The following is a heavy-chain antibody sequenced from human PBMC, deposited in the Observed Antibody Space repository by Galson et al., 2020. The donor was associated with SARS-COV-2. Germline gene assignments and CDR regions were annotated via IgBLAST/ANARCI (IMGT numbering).Heavy chain of an antibody. D-gene: IGHD3-22*01. CDR2: IYYSGST. CDR3: ARVGSYDSSGYDVY. J-gene: IGHJ4*02. Sequence: ASETLSLTCTVSGGSISSGGYYWSWIRQHPGKGLEWIGYIYYSGSTYYNPSLKSRVTISVDTSKNQFSLKLSSVTAADTAVYYCARVGSYDSSGYDVYWGQGTLVTVSS. CDR1: GGSISSGGYY. V-gene: IGHV4-31*03.